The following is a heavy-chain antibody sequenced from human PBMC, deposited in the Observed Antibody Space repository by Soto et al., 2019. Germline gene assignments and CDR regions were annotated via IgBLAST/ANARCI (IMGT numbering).Heavy chain of an antibody. CDR2: ISSSGSTI. CDR1: GFTFSDYY. J-gene: IGHJ3*02. D-gene: IGHD2-8*01. V-gene: IGHV3-11*01. Sequence: QVQLVESGGGLVKPGGSLRLSCAASGFTFSDYYMSWIRQALGKGLEWVSYISSSGSTIYYADSVKGRFTISRDNAKNSLYLQMNSLRAEDTAVYYCASQIRYCTNGVCPWAFDIWGQGTMVTVSS. CDR3: ASQIRYCTNGVCPWAFDI.